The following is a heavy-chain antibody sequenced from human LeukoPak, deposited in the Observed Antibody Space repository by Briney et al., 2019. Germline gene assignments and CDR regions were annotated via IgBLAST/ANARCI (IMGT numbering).Heavy chain of an antibody. V-gene: IGHV3-23*01. D-gene: IGHD6-19*01. CDR3: AKGRSGWWGGGFDY. CDR1: GFTFSSYA. CDR2: ISGSGGST. Sequence: GGSLRLSCAASGFTFSSYAMSWVRQAPGKGLEWVSAISGSGGSTYYADSVKGRFTISRDNSKSTLYLQMNSLRAEDTAVYYCAKGRSGWWGGGFDYWGQGTLVTVSS. J-gene: IGHJ4*02.